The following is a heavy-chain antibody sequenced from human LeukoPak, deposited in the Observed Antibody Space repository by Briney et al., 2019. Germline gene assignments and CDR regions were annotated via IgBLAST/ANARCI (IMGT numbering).Heavy chain of an antibody. CDR3: ARLGFVVPAVIFDY. D-gene: IGHD2-2*02. J-gene: IGHJ4*02. V-gene: IGHV3-74*01. CDR1: GFTFSSYW. Sequence: GGSLRLSCAASGFTFSSYWMHWVRQAPGKGLVWLSRINSDGSSTSYADSVKGRFTISRDNAKNTLYLQMNSLRAEDTAVYYCARLGFVVPAVIFDYWGQGTLVTVSS. CDR2: INSDGSST.